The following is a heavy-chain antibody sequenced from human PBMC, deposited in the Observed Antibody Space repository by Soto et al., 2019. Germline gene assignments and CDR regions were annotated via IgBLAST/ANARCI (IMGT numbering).Heavy chain of an antibody. CDR3: AREEFHEKYYYYGMDV. V-gene: IGHV1-18*01. Sequence: QVQLVQSGAEVKKPGASVKVSCKASGYTFTSYGISWVRQAPGQGLEWMGWISAYNGNTNYAQKLQGRVTMTTDTSTSTAYVELRGLRSDDTAVYYCAREEFHEKYYYYGMDVWGQGTTVTVSS. CDR1: GYTFTSYG. J-gene: IGHJ6*02. CDR2: ISAYNGNT.